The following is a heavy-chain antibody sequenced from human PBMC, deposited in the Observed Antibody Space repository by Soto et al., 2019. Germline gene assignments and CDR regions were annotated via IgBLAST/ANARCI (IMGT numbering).Heavy chain of an antibody. CDR1: GFTFSSYG. CDR2: ISYDGSNK. Sequence: PXVSLRLSCAASGFTFSSYGMHWVRQAPGKGLEWVAVISYDGSNKYYADSVKGRFTISRDNSKNTLYLQMNSLRAEDTAVYYCAKDAGYNPDRGQGTLVTAPQ. D-gene: IGHD6-25*01. V-gene: IGHV3-30*18. J-gene: IGHJ4*02. CDR3: AKDAGYNPD.